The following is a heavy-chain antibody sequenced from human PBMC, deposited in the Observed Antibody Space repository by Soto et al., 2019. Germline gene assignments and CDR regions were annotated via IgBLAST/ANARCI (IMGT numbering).Heavy chain of an antibody. J-gene: IGHJ6*02. Sequence: VGSLRLSCAATGFTFSVYAMTWVRQAPGKGLEWVSAVTVNGGSTYSADSVKGRFTISRDNSKNTLFLQMNSLRAEDTAVYYCASLGVGDWANYYYYYGMDVWGQGTSVTVSS. V-gene: IGHV3-23*01. CDR1: GFTFSVYA. CDR3: ASLGVGDWANYYYYYGMDV. D-gene: IGHD2-21*02. CDR2: VTVNGGST.